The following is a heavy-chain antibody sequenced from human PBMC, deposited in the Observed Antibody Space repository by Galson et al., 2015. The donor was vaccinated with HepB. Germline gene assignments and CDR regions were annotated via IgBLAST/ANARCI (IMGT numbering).Heavy chain of an antibody. CDR3: ARARYYDSGAFDY. CDR2: ISYDGSNK. CDR1: GFTFSSYA. J-gene: IGHJ4*02. D-gene: IGHD3-22*01. V-gene: IGHV3-30-3*01. Sequence: SLRLSCAASGFTFSSYAMHWVRQAPGKGLEWVAVISYDGSNKYYADSVKGRFTISRDNSKNTLYLQMNSLRAEDTAVYYCARARYYDSGAFDYWGQGTLVTVSS.